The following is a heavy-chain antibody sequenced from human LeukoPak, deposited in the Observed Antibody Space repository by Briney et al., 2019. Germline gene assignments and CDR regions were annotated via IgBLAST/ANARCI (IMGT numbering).Heavy chain of an antibody. Sequence: SVKVSCTASGGTFSSYAISWVRQAPGQGLEWMGRIIPIFGIANYAQKFQGRVTITADKSTSTAYMELSSLRSEDTAVYYCARGILPFVGATPLGFDYWGQGTLVTVSS. CDR1: GGTFSSYA. J-gene: IGHJ4*02. V-gene: IGHV1-69*04. D-gene: IGHD1-26*01. CDR3: ARGILPFVGATPLGFDY. CDR2: IIPIFGIA.